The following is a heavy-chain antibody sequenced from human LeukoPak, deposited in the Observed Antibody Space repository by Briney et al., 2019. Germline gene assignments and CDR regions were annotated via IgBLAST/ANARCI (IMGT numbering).Heavy chain of an antibody. Sequence: GGSLRLSCAASGFTFSDFYMSWIRQAPGKGLEWISYISTSGNTIHYADSVKGRFTISRDNAKNSLYLQMDSLRVEDTAVYYCARDTVAGQIYFDHWGQGTPVTVSS. CDR3: ARDTVAGQIYFDH. CDR1: GFTFSDFY. CDR2: ISTSGNTI. D-gene: IGHD6-19*01. V-gene: IGHV3-11*01. J-gene: IGHJ4*02.